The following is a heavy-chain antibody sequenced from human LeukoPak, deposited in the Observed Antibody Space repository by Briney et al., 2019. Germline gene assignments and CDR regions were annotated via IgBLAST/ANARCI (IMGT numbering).Heavy chain of an antibody. V-gene: IGHV4-34*01. CDR2: INHSGST. D-gene: IGHD5-18*01. Sequence: SETLSLTCAVYGGSFSGYYWSWIRQPPGKGLEWIGEINHSGSTNYNPSLESRVTISVDTSKNQFSLKLSSVTAADTAVYYCARDSSYGYYYYGMDVWGKGTTVTVSS. CDR1: GGSFSGYY. J-gene: IGHJ6*04. CDR3: ARDSSYGYYYYGMDV.